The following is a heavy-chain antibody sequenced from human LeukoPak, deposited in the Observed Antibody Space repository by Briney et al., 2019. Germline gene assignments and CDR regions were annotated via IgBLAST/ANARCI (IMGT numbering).Heavy chain of an antibody. CDR1: GFTFSSHG. V-gene: IGHV3-20*04. J-gene: IGHJ6*03. Sequence: GGSLRLSCAASGFTFSSHGMSWVRQAPGKGLEWVSGINWNGGSTGYADSVKGRFTISRDNAKNSLYLQMNSLRAEDTALYYCARGRMVRGVIHYYYYMDVWGKGTTVTVSS. D-gene: IGHD3-10*01. CDR3: ARGRMVRGVIHYYYYMDV. CDR2: INWNGGST.